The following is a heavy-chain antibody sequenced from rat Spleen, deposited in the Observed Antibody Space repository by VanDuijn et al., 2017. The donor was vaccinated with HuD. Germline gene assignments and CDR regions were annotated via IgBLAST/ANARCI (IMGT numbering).Heavy chain of an antibody. CDR3: ARGTTP. D-gene: IGHD1-4*01. CDR1: GFTFSDYY. CDR2: ISTGGDYT. V-gene: IGHV5-25*01. J-gene: IGHJ2*01. Sequence: EVRLVESGGGLVRPGRSLKLSCAASGFTFSDYYMAWVRQAPKKGLEWVASISTGGDYTYYRDSVKGRFSISRDNAKSTLYLQMDSLRSEDTATYYCARGTTPWGQGVMVTVSS.